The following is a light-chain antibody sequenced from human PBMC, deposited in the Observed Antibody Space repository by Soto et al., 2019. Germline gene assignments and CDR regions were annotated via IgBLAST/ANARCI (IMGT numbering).Light chain of an antibody. V-gene: IGKV3-20*01. CDR3: VRSDSSPSRWT. CDR2: GAS. J-gene: IGKJ1*01. Sequence: EMVLTQSPGTLSLSPGERATLSCRSSLSINSRYLAWYQHKPGQAPRLLIYGASNRATGIPDRFSGSASGTDFTLTISRLEPEDFAVYYCVRSDSSPSRWTFGLGTKVDI. CDR1: LSINSRY.